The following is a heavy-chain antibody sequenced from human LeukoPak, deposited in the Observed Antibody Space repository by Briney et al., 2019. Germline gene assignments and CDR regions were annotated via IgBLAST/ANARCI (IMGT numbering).Heavy chain of an antibody. CDR1: GFTFSSYA. V-gene: IGHV3-23*01. CDR2: ISGGGSST. CDR3: AKESYFDSSGYFDY. Sequence: GGSLRLSCAASGFTFSSYAMSWVRQAPGKGLEWVSAISGGGSSTDYTDSVKGRFTISRDNVKKTLYLQMNSLRAEDTAVYYCAKESYFDSSGYFDYWGQGTLVTVSS. D-gene: IGHD3-22*01. J-gene: IGHJ4*02.